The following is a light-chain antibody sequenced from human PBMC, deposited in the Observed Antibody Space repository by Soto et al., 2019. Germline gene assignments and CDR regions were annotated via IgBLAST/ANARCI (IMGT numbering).Light chain of an antibody. J-gene: IGKJ1*01. Sequence: EIVFTHAPGTLSFAPVGRCTLACRASQSLSNNIYLAWYQQKPGQAPRLLIYGASSRATGIPNRFSGSGSGTDFTLTISRLEPEDFAVYYCQQYGNSPQTFGQGTKVDI. V-gene: IGKV3-20*01. CDR1: QSLSNNIY. CDR3: QQYGNSPQT. CDR2: GAS.